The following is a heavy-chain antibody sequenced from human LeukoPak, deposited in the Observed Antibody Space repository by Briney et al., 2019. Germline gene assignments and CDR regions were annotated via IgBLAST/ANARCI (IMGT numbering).Heavy chain of an antibody. CDR1: GYTFSDHH. Sequence: ASVKVSRKASGYTFSDHHMHWVRQAPGQGLEWMGKITPSSGDTTYAQNFQDRVTMTRDTSTSTVYMQLSRLRSEDTAVYYCARDTYGSDYWGQGTLVTVSS. CDR2: ITPSSGDT. CDR3: ARDTYGSDY. D-gene: IGHD3-10*01. J-gene: IGHJ4*02. V-gene: IGHV1-46*01.